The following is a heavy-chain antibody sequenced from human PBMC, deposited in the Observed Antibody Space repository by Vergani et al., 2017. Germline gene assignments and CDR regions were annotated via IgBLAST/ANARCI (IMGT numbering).Heavy chain of an antibody. CDR3: ASGKYYSDSTSHFRGRYFDV. CDR1: GDSIISRSYY. J-gene: IGHJ2*01. V-gene: IGHV4-39*01. Sequence: QMQLQESGPGLVKASETLSLTCTVSGDSIISRSYYWGWIRQPPGKVLEWIGSIYNSGNGDSSSSLKSRVTISADTSKNQFSLRLTSVTAADTAVYYCASGKYYSDSTSHFRGRYFDVWGRGTLVTV. D-gene: IGHD3-16*01. CDR2: IYNSGNG.